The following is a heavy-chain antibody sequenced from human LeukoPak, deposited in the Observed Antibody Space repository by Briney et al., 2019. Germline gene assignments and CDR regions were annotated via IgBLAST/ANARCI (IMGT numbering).Heavy chain of an antibody. J-gene: IGHJ3*02. V-gene: IGHV1-2*02. CDR2: INPNSGGT. Sequence: EASVKVSCKASGYTFTGYYMHWVRQAPGQGLEWMGWINPNSGGTNYAQKFQGRVTMTRDTSISTAYMELSRLRSDDTAVYYCLTIVETTIDAFDIWGQGTMVTVSS. CDR3: LTIVETTIDAFDI. D-gene: IGHD1-26*01. CDR1: GYTFTGYY.